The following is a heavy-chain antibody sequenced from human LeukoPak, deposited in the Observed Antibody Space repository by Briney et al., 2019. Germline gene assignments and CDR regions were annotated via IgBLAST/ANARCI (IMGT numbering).Heavy chain of an antibody. CDR3: ARVRDFWSGYQDYYYYMDV. D-gene: IGHD3-3*01. J-gene: IGHJ6*03. CDR1: GYTFISYS. CDR2: INTNTGNP. V-gene: IGHV7-4-1*02. Sequence: GASVKVSCKASGYTFISYSMNWVRQAPGQGLEWMGWINTNTGNPTYAQGFTGRFVLSLDTSVSTAYLQISSLKAEDTAVYYCARVRDFWSGYQDYYYYMDVWGKGTTVTVSS.